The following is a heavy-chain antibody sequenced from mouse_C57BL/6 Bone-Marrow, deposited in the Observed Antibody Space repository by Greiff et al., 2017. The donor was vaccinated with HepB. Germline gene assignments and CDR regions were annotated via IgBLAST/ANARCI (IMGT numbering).Heavy chain of an antibody. J-gene: IGHJ4*01. CDR1: GYTFTSYW. CDR2: IHPSDSDT. Sequence: QVQLQQSGAELVKPGASVKVSCKASGYTFTSYWMHWVKQRPGQGLEWIGRIHPSDSDTNYNQKFKGKATLTVDKSSSTAYMELRSLTSEDSAVYFCATLYYSNSYAMDYWGQGTSVTVSS. V-gene: IGHV1-74*01. CDR3: ATLYYSNSYAMDY. D-gene: IGHD2-5*01.